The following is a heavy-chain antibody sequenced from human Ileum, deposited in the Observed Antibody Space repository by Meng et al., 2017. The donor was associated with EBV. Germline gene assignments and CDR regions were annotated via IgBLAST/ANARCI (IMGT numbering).Heavy chain of an antibody. J-gene: IGHJ4*02. CDR3: ARALGQLVHFDY. CDR2: TYYRSKWYN. V-gene: IGHV6-1*01. D-gene: IGHD6-13*01. CDR1: GDSVSNNRAG. Sequence: VHLQQSGPGLWKPSPTLSLTCASLGDSVSNNRAGWNWIRQSPSRGLEWLGRTYYRSKWYNDYAVSVKSRIIINPDTSKNQFSLQLNSVTPEDTAVYYRARALGQLVHFDYWGQGTLVTVSS.